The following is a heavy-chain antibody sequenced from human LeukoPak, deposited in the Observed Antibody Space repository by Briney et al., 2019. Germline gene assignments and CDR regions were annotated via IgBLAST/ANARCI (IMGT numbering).Heavy chain of an antibody. V-gene: IGHV3-48*01. CDR1: GFTFSSYS. Sequence: GGSLRLSCTASGFTFSSYSMNWVRQAPGKGLEWVSYISSSGSTIYYADSVKGRFTISRDNSKNTLYLQMNSLRAEDTAVYYCAKDYGTSCYDYWGQGTLVTVSS. J-gene: IGHJ4*02. CDR3: AKDYGTSCYDY. D-gene: IGHD2-2*01. CDR2: ISSSGSTI.